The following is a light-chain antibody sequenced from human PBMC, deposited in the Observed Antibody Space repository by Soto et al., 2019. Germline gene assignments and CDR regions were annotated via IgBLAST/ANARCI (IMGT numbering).Light chain of an antibody. Sequence: EIELTQSPGTLSLSPGERATLSCRASQSVSSKYLAWYQQKPGQAPRLLIYGASSRATGIPARFSGSGFGTEFTLTISSLQSEDFAIYYCQQYNNWPPWTFGQGTKVDI. V-gene: IGKV3D-15*01. CDR1: QSVSSKY. J-gene: IGKJ1*01. CDR3: QQYNNWPPWT. CDR2: GAS.